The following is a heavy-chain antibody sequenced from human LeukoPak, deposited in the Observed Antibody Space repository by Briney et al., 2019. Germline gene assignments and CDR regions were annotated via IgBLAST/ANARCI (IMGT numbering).Heavy chain of an antibody. CDR2: INSDGSST. D-gene: IGHD5-12*01. Sequence: PGGSLRLSCAASGFTFDDYAMHWVRQAPGKGLVWVSRINSDGSSTSYADSVKGRFTISRDNAKNTLYLQMNSLRAEDTAVYYCARGFGYDNILTYWGQGTLVTVSS. CDR3: ARGFGYDNILTY. J-gene: IGHJ4*02. CDR1: GFTFDDYA. V-gene: IGHV3-74*01.